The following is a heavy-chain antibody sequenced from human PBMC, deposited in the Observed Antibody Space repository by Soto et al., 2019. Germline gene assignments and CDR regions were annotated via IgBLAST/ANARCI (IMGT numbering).Heavy chain of an antibody. Sequence: QVQLQQWGAGLLKPSETLSLTCGVYGGSFSGYFWSWIRQPPGKGLEWIGEINHSGNTNYNPSLKSRVTISIDTSKNQFSLKLSSVTAADKAVYYCARMICGAVAWYFDLWGRGTLVTVSS. D-gene: IGHD6-19*01. CDR2: INHSGNT. CDR3: ARMICGAVAWYFDL. J-gene: IGHJ2*01. V-gene: IGHV4-34*01. CDR1: GGSFSGYF.